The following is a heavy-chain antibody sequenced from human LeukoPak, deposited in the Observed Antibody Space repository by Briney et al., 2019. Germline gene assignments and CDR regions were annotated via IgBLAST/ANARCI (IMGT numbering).Heavy chain of an antibody. CDR3: ARGYRIVGATLGDYYYYYYMDV. J-gene: IGHJ6*03. Sequence: ASVKVSCKASGYTFTGYYMHWVRQAPGQGLEWMGWINPSGGSTSYAQKFQGRVTMTRDMSTSTVYMELSSLRSEDTAVYYCARGYRIVGATLGDYYYYYYMDVWGKGTTVTVSS. D-gene: IGHD1-26*01. V-gene: IGHV1-46*01. CDR2: INPSGGST. CDR1: GYTFTGYY.